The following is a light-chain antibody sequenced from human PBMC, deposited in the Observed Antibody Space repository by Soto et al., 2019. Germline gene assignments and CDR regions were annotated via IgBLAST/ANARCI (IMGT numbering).Light chain of an antibody. CDR2: KAS. Sequence: DIQMTQSPSTLSASVGYRVIITCRASESISNWLAWYQQKPGKAPNLLIYKASSLKSGVPLRFSGSGSGTEFTLTINSLQPDDFATYYCQQYDTYWTFGQGTKVDIK. CDR1: ESISNW. V-gene: IGKV1-5*03. J-gene: IGKJ1*01. CDR3: QQYDTYWT.